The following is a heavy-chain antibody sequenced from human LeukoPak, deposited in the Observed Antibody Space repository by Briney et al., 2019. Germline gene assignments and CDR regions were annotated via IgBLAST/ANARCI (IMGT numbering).Heavy chain of an antibody. CDR1: GFTFSSYA. CDR3: AKDQGTGTAAFDY. Sequence: PGGSLRLSCAASGFTFSSYAVSWVRQAPGKGLEWVSAISGSGGSTYYADSVKGRFTISRNNSKNTLYLQMNSLRAEDTAVYYCAKDQGTGTAAFDYWGQGTLVTVSS. V-gene: IGHV3-23*01. D-gene: IGHD1-1*01. CDR2: ISGSGGST. J-gene: IGHJ4*02.